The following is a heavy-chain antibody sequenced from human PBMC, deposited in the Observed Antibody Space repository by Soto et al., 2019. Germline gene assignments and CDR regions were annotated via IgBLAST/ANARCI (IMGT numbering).Heavy chain of an antibody. CDR1: GFTFSSYW. CDR3: ARDMYSSSSYDAFDI. J-gene: IGHJ3*02. D-gene: IGHD6-6*01. CDR2: INSDGSST. Sequence: GESLQISCAASGFTFSSYWMHWVRQAPGKGLVWVSRINSDGSSTSYADSVKGRFTISRDNAKNTLYLQMNSLRAEDTAVYYCARDMYSSSSYDAFDIWGQGTMVTVSS. V-gene: IGHV3-74*01.